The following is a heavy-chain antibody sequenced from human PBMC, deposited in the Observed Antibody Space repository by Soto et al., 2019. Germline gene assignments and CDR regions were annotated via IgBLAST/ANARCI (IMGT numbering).Heavy chain of an antibody. J-gene: IGHJ3*02. CDR1: GYSFSTHY. V-gene: IGHV1-46*01. D-gene: IGHD2-2*01. CDR2: MRPSGDST. CDR3: ARKPEFTSAFEI. Sequence: GASVKVSCKSSGYSFSTHYLHWVRQAPGQGLEWMGVMRPSGDSTSYAQKFQDRVTMTRDTSTSTDYMELSRLTSEDTAVYYCARKPEFTSAFEIWGQGTMVTVSS.